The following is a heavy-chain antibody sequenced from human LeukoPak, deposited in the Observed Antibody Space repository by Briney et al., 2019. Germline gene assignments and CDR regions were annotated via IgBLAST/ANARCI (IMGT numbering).Heavy chain of an antibody. CDR1: GGSISSYY. V-gene: IGHV4-4*07. J-gene: IGHJ6*02. Sequence: SETLSLTCTVSGGSISSYYWSWIRQPAGKGLEWIGRIYTSGSTNYNPSLKSRATISVDTSKNQFSLKLSSVTAADTAVYYCAPYTYYYGMDVWGQGTTATVSS. CDR3: APYTYYYGMDV. CDR2: IYTSGST. D-gene: IGHD5-18*01.